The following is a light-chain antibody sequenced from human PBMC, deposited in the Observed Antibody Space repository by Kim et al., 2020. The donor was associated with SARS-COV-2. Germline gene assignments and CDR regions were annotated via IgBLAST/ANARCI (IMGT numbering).Light chain of an antibody. CDR1: QSISSW. Sequence: ASVADRVIITCRASQSISSWLAWYQQKPGQAPKLLIYKASSLESGVPSRFSGSGSGTEFTLTISSLQPDDFATYYCQQYNSYPYSFGQGTKLEI. CDR3: QQYNSYPYS. J-gene: IGKJ2*03. CDR2: KAS. V-gene: IGKV1-5*03.